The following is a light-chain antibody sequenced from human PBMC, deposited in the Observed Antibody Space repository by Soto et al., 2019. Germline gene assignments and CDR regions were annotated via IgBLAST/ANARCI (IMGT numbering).Light chain of an antibody. Sequence: QSALTQPPSASGSLGQSVTISCTGTSSDVGDYNYVSWYQQHPGKAPKFIIYEVNKRPSGVPDRFSGSKSGNTASLTVSGLQAEDEADYYCSSYAGNNKMVFGGGTKLTVL. CDR1: SSDVGDYNY. J-gene: IGLJ3*02. V-gene: IGLV2-8*01. CDR2: EVN. CDR3: SSYAGNNKMV.